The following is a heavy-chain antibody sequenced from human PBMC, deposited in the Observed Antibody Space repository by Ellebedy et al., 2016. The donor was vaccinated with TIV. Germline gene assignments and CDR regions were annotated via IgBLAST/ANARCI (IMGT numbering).Heavy chain of an antibody. CDR3: ARGPGWFSGGHFAGGNYYMDV. D-gene: IGHD6-19*01. CDR2: MYSSGST. Sequence: SETLSLTXTVSGGSIRSYYWSWIRQPAGKGLEWIGRMYSSGSTNYNPSLKSRVTISVDTSKNQFSLKLSSVTAADTAVYYRARGPGWFSGGHFAGGNYYMDVWGKGTTVTVSS. V-gene: IGHV4-4*07. CDR1: GGSIRSYY. J-gene: IGHJ6*03.